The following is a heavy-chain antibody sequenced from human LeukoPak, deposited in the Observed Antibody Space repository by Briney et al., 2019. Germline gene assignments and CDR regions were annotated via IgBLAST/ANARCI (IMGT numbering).Heavy chain of an antibody. D-gene: IGHD3-10*01. V-gene: IGHV3-23*01. Sequence: PGGSLRLSCAAFGFTFSSHGMSWVRQPPGKGLVWVSTISGSGDYTYYADSVKGRFTISRDNSKNTLYLQMNSLRAEDTAIYYCAKVTYGSGTYGAFDSWGQGTLVTVSS. J-gene: IGHJ4*02. CDR2: ISGSGDYT. CDR3: AKVTYGSGTYGAFDS. CDR1: GFTFSSHG.